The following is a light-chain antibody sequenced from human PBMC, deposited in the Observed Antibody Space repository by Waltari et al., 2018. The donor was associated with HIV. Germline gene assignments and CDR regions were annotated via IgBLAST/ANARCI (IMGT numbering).Light chain of an antibody. CDR2: DVS. V-gene: IGLV2-11*01. Sequence: QSALTQPRSVSGSPGQSVTISCTGTSSDVGGYYFVSWYQQLPGKAPRLMIYDVSKRSPGVPGRFSGSKSGNTASLTISGRQADDEADYYCCSYAGIYTGVFGGGTKLTVL. CDR1: SSDVGGYYF. J-gene: IGLJ3*02. CDR3: CSYAGIYTGV.